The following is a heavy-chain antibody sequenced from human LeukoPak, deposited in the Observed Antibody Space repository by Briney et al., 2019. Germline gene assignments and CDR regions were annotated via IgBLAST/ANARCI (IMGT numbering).Heavy chain of an antibody. CDR3: AKVRSIVGAFDY. V-gene: IGHV3-23*01. CDR1: GFTYSSHA. J-gene: IGHJ4*02. CDR2: ISASGGST. D-gene: IGHD1-26*01. Sequence: GGSLRLSCTASGFTYSSHAMTWVRQAPGKGLEWVSGISASGGSTYYADSVKGRFTISRDSSKNTLYLQMKRLRAEDTAVYYCAKVRSIVGAFDYWGQGALVTVSS.